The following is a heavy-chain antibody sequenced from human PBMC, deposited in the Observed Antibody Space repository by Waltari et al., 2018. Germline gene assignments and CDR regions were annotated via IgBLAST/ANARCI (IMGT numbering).Heavy chain of an antibody. CDR3: VGDYWGPGDY. CDR2: IRQGGTER. CDR1: GFPFSVHW. Sequence: EVQLVESGGGLGQPGGSLRLSCSASGFPFSVHWMSWVRQAPGKGVEWVGNIRQGGTERYYVESGKGRFTISRDNAENSLHLQMNSLRVEDTAVYYCVGDYWGPGDYWGQGTLVTVSS. D-gene: IGHD3-16*01. V-gene: IGHV3-7*01. J-gene: IGHJ4*02.